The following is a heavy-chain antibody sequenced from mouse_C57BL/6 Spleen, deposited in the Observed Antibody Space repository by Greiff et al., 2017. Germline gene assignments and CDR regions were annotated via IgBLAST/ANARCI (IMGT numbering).Heavy chain of an antibody. J-gene: IGHJ1*03. V-gene: IGHV1-43*01. CDR2: INPSTGGT. CDR3: ARSSYWYFDV. CDR1: GYSFTGSY. Sequence: VQLQQSGPELVKPGASVKISCKASGYSFTGSYMHWVKQSSEKSLEWIGEINPSTGGTSYNQKFKGKATLTVDKSSSTAYMQLKSLTSEDSAVYYCARSSYWYFDVWGTGTTVTVSS.